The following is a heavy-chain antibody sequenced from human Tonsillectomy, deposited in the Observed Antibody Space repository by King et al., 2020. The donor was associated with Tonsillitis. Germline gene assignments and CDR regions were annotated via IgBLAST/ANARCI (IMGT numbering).Heavy chain of an antibody. J-gene: IGHJ4*02. CDR2: IWYEGSNK. CDR3: ARDPSYYSSSGVDY. Sequence: VQLVESGGGVVQPGRSLRLSCAASGFSFSNYGMHWVRQAPGKGLEWVAVIWYEGSNKYYADSVKGRFTISRDNSRKTLYLQMDSLRAEDTAVYYCARDPSYYSSSGVDYWGQGTLVTVSS. V-gene: IGHV3-33*01. D-gene: IGHD6-6*01. CDR1: GFSFSNYG.